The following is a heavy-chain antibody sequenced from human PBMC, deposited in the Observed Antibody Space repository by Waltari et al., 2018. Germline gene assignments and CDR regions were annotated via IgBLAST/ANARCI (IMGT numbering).Heavy chain of an antibody. J-gene: IGHJ4*02. CDR3: AGARRFGFPVGFDY. CDR2: IIPILGIA. V-gene: IGHV1-69*02. CDR1: GGTFSRYT. Sequence: QVQLVQSGAGVKKPGSSVKVSCQASGGTFSRYTLSWVRQAPGQGLEWMGRIIPILGIANYAQKFQGRVTITADKSTSTAYMELSSLRSEDTAVYYCAGARRFGFPVGFDYWGQGTLVTVSS. D-gene: IGHD3-10*01.